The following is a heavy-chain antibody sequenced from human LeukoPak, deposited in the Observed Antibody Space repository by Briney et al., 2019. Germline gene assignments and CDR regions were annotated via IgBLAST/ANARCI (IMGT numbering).Heavy chain of an antibody. D-gene: IGHD5-12*01. J-gene: IGHJ4*02. CDR3: ARGHARGYDFPIDY. CDR1: GFTFSSYA. Sequence: GGSLRLSCAAPGFTFSSYAMHWVRQAPGKGLEWVAVISNDGSNKYYADSVKGRFTISRDNSKNTLYLQMNSLRAEDTAVYYCARGHARGYDFPIDYWGQGTLVTVSS. CDR2: ISNDGSNK. V-gene: IGHV3-30*04.